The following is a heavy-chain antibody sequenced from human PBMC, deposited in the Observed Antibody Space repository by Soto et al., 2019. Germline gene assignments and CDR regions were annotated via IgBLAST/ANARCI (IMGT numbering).Heavy chain of an antibody. J-gene: IGHJ4*02. CDR3: ARDKGGGSHYDFWSGPSHY. CDR2: IIPILGIA. D-gene: IGHD3-3*01. Sequence: ASVKVSCKASGGTFSSYTISWVRQAPGQGLEWMGRIIPILGIANYAQKFQGRVTITADKSTSTAYMELSSLRSEDTAVYYCARDKGGGSHYDFWSGPSHYWGQGTLVTVSS. CDR1: GGTFSSYT. V-gene: IGHV1-69*04.